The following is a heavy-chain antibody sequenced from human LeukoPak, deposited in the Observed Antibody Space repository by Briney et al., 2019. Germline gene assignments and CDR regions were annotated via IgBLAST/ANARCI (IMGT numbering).Heavy chain of an antibody. D-gene: IGHD3-9*01. CDR2: IYYSGST. CDR1: GGSISSYY. V-gene: IGHV4-59*08. CDR3: ARNYDILARAFDY. Sequence: SETLSLTCTVSGGSISSYYWSWIRQPPGKGLEWIGFIYYSGSTNYSPSLKSRVTISVDPSKNQFSLKLSSVTAADTAVYYCARNYDILARAFDYWGQGTLVTVSS. J-gene: IGHJ4*02.